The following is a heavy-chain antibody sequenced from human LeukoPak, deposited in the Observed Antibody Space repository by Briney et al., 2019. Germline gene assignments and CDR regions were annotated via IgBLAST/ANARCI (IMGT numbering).Heavy chain of an antibody. V-gene: IGHV3-23*01. CDR3: AKDRLERLVRNAFDI. CDR1: GFTVSSNY. D-gene: IGHD3-9*01. J-gene: IGHJ3*02. Sequence: PGGSLRLSCAVSGFTVSSNYMSWVRQAPGKGLEWVSGISGSGGSTYNTDSVKGRFTISRDNSKNTLYLQMNSLRAEDTAVYYCAKDRLERLVRNAFDIWGQGTMVTVSS. CDR2: ISGSGGST.